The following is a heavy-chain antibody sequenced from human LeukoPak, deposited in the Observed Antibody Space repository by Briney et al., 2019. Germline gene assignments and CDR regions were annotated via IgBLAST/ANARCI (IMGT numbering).Heavy chain of an antibody. CDR1: GDNFASYR. Sequence: GESLEISCQVSGDNFASYRIGWVRPVPGKGLEWMGFIYPGDSETKKSPPFQGPITMSADKSISTAYLQWSSLKASDTAIYYCARLGLGSGSSCDYWGQGTLVIVSS. V-gene: IGHV5-51*01. D-gene: IGHD3-10*01. CDR2: IYPGDSET. J-gene: IGHJ4*02. CDR3: ARLGLGSGSSCDY.